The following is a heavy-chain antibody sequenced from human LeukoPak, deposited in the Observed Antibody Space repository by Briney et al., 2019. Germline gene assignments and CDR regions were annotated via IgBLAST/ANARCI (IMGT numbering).Heavy chain of an antibody. V-gene: IGHV4-59*01. J-gene: IGHJ6*02. CDR1: GGSISSYY. CDR3: ARGARHYYYGMDV. Sequence: PSETLSLTCTVSGGSISSYYWSWIRQPPGKGLGWIGYIYYSGSTNYNPSLKSRVTISVDTSKNQFSLKLSSVTAADTAVYYCARGARHYYYGMDVWGQGTTVTVSS. CDR2: IYYSGST.